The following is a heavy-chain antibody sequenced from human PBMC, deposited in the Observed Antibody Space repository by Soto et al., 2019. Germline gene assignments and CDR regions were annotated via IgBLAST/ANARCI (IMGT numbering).Heavy chain of an antibody. CDR1: GGSISSYY. J-gene: IGHJ4*02. CDR3: ARDSGMGGYDY. D-gene: IGHD5-12*01. CDR2: IYYSGST. V-gene: IGHV4-59*01. Sequence: LQESGPGLVKPSETLSLTCTVSGGSISSYYWSWIRQPPGKGLEWIGYIYYSGSTNYNPSLNRRFTISVDTSKNQFSLKLSSVTAADTAVYYCARDSGMGGYDYWGQGTLVTVSS.